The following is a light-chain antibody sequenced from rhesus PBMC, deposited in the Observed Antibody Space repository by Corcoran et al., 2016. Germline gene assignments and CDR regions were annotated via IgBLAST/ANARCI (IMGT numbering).Light chain of an antibody. V-gene: IGKV3S9*01. Sequence: EIVMTQSPATLSLSPGERSTFSCRASQSVSSYVAWYQQQPEQAPRLLISGAASRDTGIPARFSGSGSGTDFTLTISSLEPGDFAVYYCQQYSNWPLTFGGGTKVEIK. CDR3: QQYSNWPLT. CDR1: QSVSSY. J-gene: IGKJ4*01. CDR2: GAA.